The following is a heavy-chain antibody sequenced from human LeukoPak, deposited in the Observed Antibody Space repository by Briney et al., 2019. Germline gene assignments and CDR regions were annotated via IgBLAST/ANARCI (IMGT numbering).Heavy chain of an antibody. CDR1: GGSFSNYY. D-gene: IGHD3-3*01. V-gene: IGHV4-34*01. J-gene: IGHJ6*03. CDR2: INHSGST. CDR3: ARSRITIFGVVNRRYYYMDV. Sequence: SETLSLTCAVYGGSFSNYYWSWIRQPPGKGLEWIGEINHSGSTNYNPSLKSRVTISVDTSKNQFSLKLSSVTAADTAVYYCARSRITIFGVVNRRYYYMDVWGKGTTVTVPS.